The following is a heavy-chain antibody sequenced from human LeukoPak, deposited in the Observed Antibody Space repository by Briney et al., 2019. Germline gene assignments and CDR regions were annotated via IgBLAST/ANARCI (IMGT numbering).Heavy chain of an antibody. D-gene: IGHD2-2*01. CDR1: GGSFSGYY. Sequence: SETLSLTCAVYGGSFSGYYWSWIRQPPGKGLEWIGEINHSGSTNYNPSLKSRVTISVDTSKNQFSLKLRSVTAADTAVYYCASGQYQLLLGPRARSFDYWGQGTLVTVSS. V-gene: IGHV4-34*01. J-gene: IGHJ4*02. CDR3: ASGQYQLLLGPRARSFDY. CDR2: INHSGST.